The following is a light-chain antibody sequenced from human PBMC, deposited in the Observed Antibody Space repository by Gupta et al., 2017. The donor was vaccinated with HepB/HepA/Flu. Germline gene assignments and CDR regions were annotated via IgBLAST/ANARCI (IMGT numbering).Light chain of an antibody. Sequence: AASSRATGIPDRFSGRGSGTDFTLTISRLEPEDFAVYYCHQSSSSLFTFGHGTKVDFK. CDR3: HQSSSSLFT. CDR2: AAS. J-gene: IGKJ3*01. V-gene: IGKV3-20*01.